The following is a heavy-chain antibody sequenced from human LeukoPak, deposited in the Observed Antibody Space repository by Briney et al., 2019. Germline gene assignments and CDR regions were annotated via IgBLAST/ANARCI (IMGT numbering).Heavy chain of an antibody. CDR1: GFTFSSYA. D-gene: IGHD1-1*01. V-gene: IGHV3-23*01. Sequence: PGGSLRRSCAGSGFTFSSYAMSWVRQVPGKGLEWVSSISGSGGSTYYADSVKGRFTISRDNSKNTLYLQMNSLRAEDTALYYCAEWNSVYWYFDLWGRGTLVTVSS. CDR2: ISGSGGST. J-gene: IGHJ2*01. CDR3: AEWNSVYWYFDL.